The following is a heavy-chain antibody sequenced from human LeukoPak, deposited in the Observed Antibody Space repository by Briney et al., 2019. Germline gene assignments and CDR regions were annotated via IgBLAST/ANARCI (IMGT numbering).Heavy chain of an antibody. Sequence: GASVKVSCKASGYTFTSYDINWVRQATGQGLEWMGWMNPNSGNTGYAQKFQGRVTMTRDMSTSTVYMELSSLRSEDTAVYYCARDRFAVATSPIDYWGQGTLVTVSS. CDR2: MNPNSGNT. V-gene: IGHV1-8*01. CDR3: ARDRFAVATSPIDY. D-gene: IGHD5-12*01. CDR1: GYTFTSYD. J-gene: IGHJ4*02.